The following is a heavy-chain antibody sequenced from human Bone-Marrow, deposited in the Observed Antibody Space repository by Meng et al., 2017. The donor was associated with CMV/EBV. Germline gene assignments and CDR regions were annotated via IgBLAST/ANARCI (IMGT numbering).Heavy chain of an antibody. J-gene: IGHJ4*02. Sequence: ASAKVSCKASGYTFTSYDINWVRQATGQGLEWMGWMNPNSGNTGYAQKFQGRVTITRNTSISTAYMELSSLRSEDTAVYYCARDVGFEEWELEGWGQGTLVTVSS. CDR2: MNPNSGNT. V-gene: IGHV1-8*03. D-gene: IGHD1-26*01. CDR3: ARDVGFEEWELEG. CDR1: GYTFTSYD.